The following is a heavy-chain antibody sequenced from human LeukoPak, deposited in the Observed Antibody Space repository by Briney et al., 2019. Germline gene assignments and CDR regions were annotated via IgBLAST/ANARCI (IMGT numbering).Heavy chain of an antibody. Sequence: GGSLRLSCAASGFTFSSYAMHWVRQAPGKGLEWVAVISYDGSNKYCADSVKGRFTISRDNSKNTLYLQLNSLRAEDTAVYYCARDAPMVRGVTDYWGQGTLVTVSS. CDR2: ISYDGSNK. CDR3: ARDAPMVRGVTDY. CDR1: GFTFSSYA. V-gene: IGHV3-30-3*01. D-gene: IGHD3-10*01. J-gene: IGHJ4*02.